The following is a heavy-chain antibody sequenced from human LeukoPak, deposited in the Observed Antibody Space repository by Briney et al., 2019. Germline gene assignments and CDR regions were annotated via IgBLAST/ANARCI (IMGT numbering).Heavy chain of an antibody. Sequence: ASVKVSCKASGYTFTSYGISWVRQAPGQGLEWMGWISAYNGNTNYAQKLQGRVTMTTDTSTSTAYMELRSLRSDDTAVYYCARIHSSRWTNYYYYYMDVSGKGTTVTVSS. CDR2: ISAYNGNT. J-gene: IGHJ6*03. V-gene: IGHV1-18*01. CDR3: ARIHSSRWTNYYYYYMDV. CDR1: GYTFTSYG. D-gene: IGHD6-19*01.